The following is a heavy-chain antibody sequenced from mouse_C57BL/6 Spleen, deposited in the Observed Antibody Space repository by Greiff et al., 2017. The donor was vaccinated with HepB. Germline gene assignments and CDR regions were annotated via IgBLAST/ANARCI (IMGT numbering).Heavy chain of an antibody. CDR1: GFSLTSYG. CDR2: IWSGGST. Sequence: QVHVKQSGPGLVQPSQSLSITCTVSGFSLTSYGVHWVRQSPGKGLEWLGVIWSGGSTDYNAAFISRLSISKDNSKSQVFFKMNSLQADDTAIYYCARNYYGSSYGGFDYWGQGTTLTVSS. D-gene: IGHD1-1*01. J-gene: IGHJ2*01. V-gene: IGHV2-2*01. CDR3: ARNYYGSSYGGFDY.